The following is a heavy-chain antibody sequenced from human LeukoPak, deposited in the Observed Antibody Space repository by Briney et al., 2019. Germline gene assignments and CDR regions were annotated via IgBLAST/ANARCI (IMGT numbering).Heavy chain of an antibody. CDR2: IYYSGST. J-gene: IGHJ6*04. CDR1: GGSISSGGYS. D-gene: IGHD2-2*01. V-gene: IGHV4-61*08. CDR3: ARLGCSSTSCYDYYGMDV. Sequence: PSETLSLTCAVSGGSISSGGYSWSWIRQPPGKGLEWIGYIYYSGSTNYNPSLKSRVTISVDTSKNQFSLKLSSVTAADTAVYYCARLGCSSTSCYDYYGMDVWGKGTTVTVSS.